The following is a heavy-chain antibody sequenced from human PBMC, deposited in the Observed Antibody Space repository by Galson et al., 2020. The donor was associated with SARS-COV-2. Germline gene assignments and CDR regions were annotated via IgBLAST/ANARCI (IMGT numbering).Heavy chain of an antibody. Sequence: SETLSLTCTVSGGSISSGSYYWSWIRQPAGKGLEWIGRIYTGVNTNYNPSLKSRVTISVDTSKNQFSLKLSSVTAADTAVYYCARESRCDLYFDLWGQGTLVTVSS. CDR2: IYTGVNT. V-gene: IGHV4-61*02. J-gene: IGHJ4*02. CDR3: ARESRCDLYFDL. D-gene: IGHD2-21*02. CDR1: GGSISSGSYY.